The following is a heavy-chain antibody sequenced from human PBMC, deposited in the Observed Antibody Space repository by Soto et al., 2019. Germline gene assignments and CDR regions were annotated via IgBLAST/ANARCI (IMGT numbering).Heavy chain of an antibody. J-gene: IGHJ4*02. Sequence: EVQLVESGGGLVQPGGSLRLSCAASGFTFSSYWMHWVRQAPGKGLVWISRINTDGSSTTQADSVKGRVTISRDNAKNTLYLQMNRLRAEDTAVYYCASGDSGYYDYWGQGTLVTVSS. CDR3: ASGDSGYYDY. CDR1: GFTFSSYW. V-gene: IGHV3-74*01. D-gene: IGHD1-26*01. CDR2: INTDGSST.